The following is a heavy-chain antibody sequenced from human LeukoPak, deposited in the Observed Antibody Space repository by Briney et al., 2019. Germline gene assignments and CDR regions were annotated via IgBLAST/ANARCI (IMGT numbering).Heavy chain of an antibody. V-gene: IGHV1-24*01. Sequence: ASVTVSCKVSGYTLTELSMQWVRQAPGKGVEGMGGFDPEDGETIYAQKFQGRVTMTEDTSTDTAYMELSSLRSEDTAVYYCATDPGTYDAFDIWGQGTMVTVSS. D-gene: IGHD1-14*01. J-gene: IGHJ3*02. CDR1: GYTLTELS. CDR2: FDPEDGET. CDR3: ATDPGTYDAFDI.